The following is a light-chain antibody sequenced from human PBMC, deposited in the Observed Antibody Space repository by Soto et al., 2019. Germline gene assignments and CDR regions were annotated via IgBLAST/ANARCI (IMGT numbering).Light chain of an antibody. Sequence: QSALTQPLSVSAAPGQKVTISCSGSSSNIGNNYVYWYQQLPGTAPKLLIYDNNKRPSGIPDRFSGSKSDTSATLGITGLQTGDEADYYCGTWDSSLSVVIFGGGTK. V-gene: IGLV1-51*01. CDR1: SSNIGNNY. J-gene: IGLJ2*01. CDR3: GTWDSSLSVVI. CDR2: DNN.